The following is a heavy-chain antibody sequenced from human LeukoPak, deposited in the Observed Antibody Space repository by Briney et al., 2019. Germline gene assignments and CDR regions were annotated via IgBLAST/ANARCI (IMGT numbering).Heavy chain of an antibody. CDR2: IWYDGSNK. CDR1: GFTFSSYG. Sequence: GGSLRLSCAASGFTFSSYGMHWVRQAPGKGLEWVAVIWYDGSNKYYADSVKDRFTISRDNSKNTLYLQMNSLRAEDTAVYYCARDSPESGNFDYWGQGTLVTVSS. V-gene: IGHV3-33*01. CDR3: ARDSPESGNFDY. J-gene: IGHJ4*02. D-gene: IGHD2-15*01.